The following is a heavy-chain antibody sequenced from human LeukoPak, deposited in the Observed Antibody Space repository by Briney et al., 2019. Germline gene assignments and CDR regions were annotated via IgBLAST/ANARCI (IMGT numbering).Heavy chain of an antibody. Sequence: PGRSLRLSCVASGFTFDDYAMHWVRHAPREGLGWVSGISWNSGRIGYTDSVKGRFTISRDNAKNSLYLQMKRLRAEDTALYYCGKDGMDVWGQGTTVTVSS. CDR3: GKDGMDV. J-gene: IGHJ6*02. CDR1: GFTFDDYA. V-gene: IGHV3-9*01. CDR2: ISWNSGRI.